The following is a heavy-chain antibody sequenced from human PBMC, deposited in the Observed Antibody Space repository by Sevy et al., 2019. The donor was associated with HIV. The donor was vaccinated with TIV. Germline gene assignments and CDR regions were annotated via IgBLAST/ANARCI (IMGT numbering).Heavy chain of an antibody. CDR3: ARDDCSSLSCHGSLLY. CDR1: GYSFTSYG. J-gene: IGHJ4*02. D-gene: IGHD2-2*01. Sequence: ASVKVSCKASGYSFTSYGISWVRQAPGQGLEWMGWISTLNVNTNNAQKFQGRVTMTTDTPTSTAYMELRSLRSDDTAVYYCARDDCSSLSCHGSLLYWGQGTLVTVSS. V-gene: IGHV1-18*01. CDR2: ISTLNVNT.